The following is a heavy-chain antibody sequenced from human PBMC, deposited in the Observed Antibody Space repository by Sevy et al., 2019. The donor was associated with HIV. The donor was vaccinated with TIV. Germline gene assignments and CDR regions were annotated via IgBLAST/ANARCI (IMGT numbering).Heavy chain of an antibody. Sequence: GGSRLSCAASGFIFSTYGMHWVRQAPGKGLEWVALIWYDGSSQYYADSVQGRFTISRDNSKNTLDLQMNSLRAEDTAVYYCVSGASIAAAGNFAYWGQGTLVTVSS. J-gene: IGHJ4*02. D-gene: IGHD6-13*01. CDR3: VSGASIAAAGNFAY. CDR2: IWYDGSSQ. V-gene: IGHV3-33*08. CDR1: GFIFSTYG.